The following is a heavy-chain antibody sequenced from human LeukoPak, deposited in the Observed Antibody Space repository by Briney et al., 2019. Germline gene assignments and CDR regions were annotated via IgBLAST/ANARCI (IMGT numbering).Heavy chain of an antibody. CDR2: IYYSGST. D-gene: IGHD6-13*01. CDR1: GGSFSGYY. CDR3: ARLRYSSTVDY. V-gene: IGHV4-34*01. J-gene: IGHJ4*02. Sequence: TSETLSLTCAVYGGSFSGYYWSWIRQPPGKGLEWIGSIYYSGSTYYNPSLKSRVTISVDTSKNQFSLKLSSVTAADTAVYYCARLRYSSTVDYWGQGTLVTVSS.